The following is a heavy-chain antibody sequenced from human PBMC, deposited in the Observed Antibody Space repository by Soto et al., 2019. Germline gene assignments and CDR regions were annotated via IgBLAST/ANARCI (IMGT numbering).Heavy chain of an antibody. Sequence: PLEILSLTCAVYGGSVRGYYWSWIRQPPGKGLEWIGEINHSGSTNYNPSLKSRVTVSVDTSKNQFSLKLSSVTAADTAVYYCARDWGDRSFDIWGQGTMVTVSS. CDR2: INHSGST. V-gene: IGHV4-34*01. D-gene: IGHD3-10*01. J-gene: IGHJ3*02. CDR1: GGSVRGYY. CDR3: ARDWGDRSFDI.